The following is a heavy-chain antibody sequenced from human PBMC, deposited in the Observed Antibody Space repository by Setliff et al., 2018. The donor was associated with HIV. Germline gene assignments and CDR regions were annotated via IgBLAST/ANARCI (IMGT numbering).Heavy chain of an antibody. D-gene: IGHD3-16*01. V-gene: IGHV4-39*01. CDR1: GGSINNRNYY. Sequence: PSETLSLTCTVSGGSINNRNYYWGWIRQPPGKGLEWIGTFYSTGGTYYNPSLKSRVTTSVHPSKTQFSLRLSSVTSADTAMYYWARAGGGGRWLHLSYWYFDLWGRGTLVTVSS. CDR2: FYSTGGT. J-gene: IGHJ2*01. CDR3: ARAGGGGRWLHLSYWYFDL.